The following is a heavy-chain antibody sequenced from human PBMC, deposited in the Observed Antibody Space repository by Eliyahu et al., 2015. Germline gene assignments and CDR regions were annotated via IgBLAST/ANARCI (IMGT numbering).Heavy chain of an antibody. D-gene: IGHD4-17*01. V-gene: IGHV1-2*04. Sequence: QVQLVQSGAEVKKPGASVXVSCKASGXXFXGYYMHWVRQAPGQGLEWMGWINPNSGGTNYAQKFQGWVTMTRDTSISTAYMELSRLRSDDTAVYYCARENDYGDYVWERWFDPWGQGTLVTVSS. CDR3: ARENDYGDYVWERWFDP. J-gene: IGHJ5*02. CDR2: INPNSGGT. CDR1: GXXFXGYY.